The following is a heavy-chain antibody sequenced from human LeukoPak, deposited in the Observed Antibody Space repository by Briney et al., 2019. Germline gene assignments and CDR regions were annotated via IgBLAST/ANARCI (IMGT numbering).Heavy chain of an antibody. J-gene: IGHJ4*02. V-gene: IGHV1-18*01. CDR1: GYTFTSYC. Sequence: ASVKVSCTASGYTFTSYCINWVRQAPGQGLEWMGWISAYNGNTNYAQKLQGRVTMTTDTSTSTAYMELRGLRSDDTAVYYCAKLSEGFSGYYFDYWGQGTLVTVSS. CDR3: AKLSEGFSGYYFDY. D-gene: IGHD2-2*03. CDR2: ISAYNGNT.